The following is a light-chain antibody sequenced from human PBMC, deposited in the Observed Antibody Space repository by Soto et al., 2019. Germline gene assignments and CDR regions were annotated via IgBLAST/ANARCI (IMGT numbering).Light chain of an antibody. CDR1: QSVSSY. CDR2: DAS. Sequence: EIVLTQSPATLSLSPGERATLSCRASQSVSSYLAWYQQKPGQAPRLLIYDASNRATGIPAMFSGSGSGTDFTLTISSLEPEDFAVYYCQQRSNWPPIFTFGTGTKVDIK. CDR3: QQRSNWPPIFT. V-gene: IGKV3-11*01. J-gene: IGKJ3*01.